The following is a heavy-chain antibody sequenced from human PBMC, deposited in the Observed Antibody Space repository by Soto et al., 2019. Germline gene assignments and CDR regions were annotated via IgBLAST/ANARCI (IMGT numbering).Heavy chain of an antibody. CDR2: ISGSGGST. CDR1: GFTFSSYA. CDR3: ERDREDDTKA. J-gene: IGHJ5*02. V-gene: IGHV3-23*01. D-gene: IGHD3-9*01. Sequence: XESLSLSFAASGFTFSSYAMSWVRQAPGKGLEWVSGISGSGGSTYYADSVKGRFTISRDNSKNTLYLQMNSLRAEDTAVYYCERDREDDTKAWGQGTLVTVSS.